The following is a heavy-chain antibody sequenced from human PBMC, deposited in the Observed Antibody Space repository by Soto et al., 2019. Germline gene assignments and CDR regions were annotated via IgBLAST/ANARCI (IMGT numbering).Heavy chain of an antibody. CDR2: INHSGST. CDR3: ARGRRKGG. CDR1: GGSFSGYC. V-gene: IGHV4-34*01. J-gene: IGHJ6*02. D-gene: IGHD6-25*01. Sequence: SETLSLTCAVYGGSFSGYCWSWIRQPPGKGLEWIGEINHSGSTNYNPSLKSRVTISVDTSKNQFSLKLSSVTAADTAVYYCARGRRKGGWGQGTTVTVSS.